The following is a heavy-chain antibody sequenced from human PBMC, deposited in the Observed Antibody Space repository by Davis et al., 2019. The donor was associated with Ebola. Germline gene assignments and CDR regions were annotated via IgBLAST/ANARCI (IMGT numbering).Heavy chain of an antibody. CDR2: IYHGGST. J-gene: IGHJ4*02. V-gene: IGHV4-39*01. CDR3: FGRGLLIAAR. D-gene: IGHD6-6*01. CDR1: VASISSSSYY. Sequence: PSETLSLTCTVPVASISSSSYYWGWIRQPPGKGLEWTASIYHGGSTYYNPSLKSRVTISADRSKNQFSLKLNSVTAADTAMYYCFGRGLLIAARWGQGTLVTVSS.